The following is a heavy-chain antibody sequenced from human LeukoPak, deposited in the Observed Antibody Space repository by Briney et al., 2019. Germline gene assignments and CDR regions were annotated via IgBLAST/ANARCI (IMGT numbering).Heavy chain of an antibody. Sequence: GGSLRLSCAASGFTFSSYWMSWVRQAPGKGLEWVANIKQDGSEKYYVDSVKGRFTISRDNAKNSLYLQMNSLKTEDTAVYYCTTSGNTGCWGQGTLVTVSS. CDR3: TTSGNTGC. CDR2: IKQDGSEK. V-gene: IGHV3-7*03. CDR1: GFTFSSYW. D-gene: IGHD4-23*01. J-gene: IGHJ4*02.